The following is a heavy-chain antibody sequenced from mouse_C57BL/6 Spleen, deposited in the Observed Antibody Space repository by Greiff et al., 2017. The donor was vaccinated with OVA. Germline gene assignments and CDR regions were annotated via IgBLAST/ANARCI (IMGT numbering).Heavy chain of an antibody. D-gene: IGHD1-1*01. CDR3: ARHGSLYYYGSSYLDY. J-gene: IGHJ2*01. Sequence: VKLQQSGAELVKPGASVKLSCKASGYTFTEYTIHWVKQRSGQGLEWIGWFYPGSGSIKYNEKFKDKATLTADKSSSTVYMELSRLTSEDSAVYFCARHGSLYYYGSSYLDYWGQGTTLTVSS. CDR1: GYTFTEYT. CDR2: FYPGSGSI. V-gene: IGHV1-62-2*01.